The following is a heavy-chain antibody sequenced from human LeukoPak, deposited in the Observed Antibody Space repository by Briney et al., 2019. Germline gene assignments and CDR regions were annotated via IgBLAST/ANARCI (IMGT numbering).Heavy chain of an antibody. D-gene: IGHD6-13*01. Sequence: GGSLRLSCAASGVTFSSYAMSWVRQAPGKGLEWVSAISGSGGSTYYADSVKGRFTISRDNSKNTLYLQMNSLRAEDTAVYYCAKDQAAAGGDYYFDYWGQGTLVTVSS. J-gene: IGHJ4*02. CDR1: GVTFSSYA. V-gene: IGHV3-23*01. CDR2: ISGSGGST. CDR3: AKDQAAAGGDYYFDY.